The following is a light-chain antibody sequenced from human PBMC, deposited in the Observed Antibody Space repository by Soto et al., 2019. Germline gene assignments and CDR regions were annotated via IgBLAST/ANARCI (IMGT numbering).Light chain of an antibody. Sequence: EIVMTQSPATLSASPGERVTLSCRASQSVSRLLAWYQQKPGQAPRLLIYDTSTMHSGVPARFSGSASGTEFSLTISSLQSEDFAVYYCQQYDNLPPCTFGGGTKLEIK. J-gene: IGKJ2*02. CDR2: DTS. V-gene: IGKV3-15*01. CDR3: QQYDNLPPCT. CDR1: QSVSRL.